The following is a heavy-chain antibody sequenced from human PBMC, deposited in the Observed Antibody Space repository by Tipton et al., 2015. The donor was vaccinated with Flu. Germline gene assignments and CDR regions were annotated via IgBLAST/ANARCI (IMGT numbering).Heavy chain of an antibody. J-gene: IGHJ5*02. CDR1: GGSITSSSTY. V-gene: IGHV4-39*07. CDR3: ARAWRGRSNVDVVAAKGWFDP. CDR2: IHYSGST. D-gene: IGHD5-12*01. Sequence: TLSLTCTVSGGSITSSSTYWGWIRQPPGKGLEWIGSIHYSGSTYYNPSLASRVIISVDTSKNQFSLKLNSVTAADTAVYYCARAWRGRSNVDVVAAKGWFDPWGQGTLVTVSS.